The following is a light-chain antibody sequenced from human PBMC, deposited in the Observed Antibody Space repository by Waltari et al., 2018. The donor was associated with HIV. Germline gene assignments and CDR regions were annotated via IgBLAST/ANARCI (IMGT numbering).Light chain of an antibody. J-gene: IGLJ3*02. CDR1: SSDVGDYNY. CDR2: DFN. V-gene: IGLV2-11*01. CDR3: CSYADKYTWV. Sequence: QSALTQPRSVSGSPGQSVTISCTGTSSDVGDYNYVSWYQQHPGKAPKLMIFDFNKRPSGVPDRFSGSKSGNTASLTSSGLQAEDEADYYCCSYADKYTWVFGGGTKLTVL.